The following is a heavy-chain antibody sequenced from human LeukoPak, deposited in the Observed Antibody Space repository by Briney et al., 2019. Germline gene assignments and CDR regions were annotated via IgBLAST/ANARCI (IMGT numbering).Heavy chain of an antibody. CDR2: INPNSGGT. Sequence: ASVKVSCKAFGYIFTSYYMHWVRQAPGQGLEWMGWINPNSGGTNYAQKFQGRVTMTRDTSISTAYMELSRLRSDDTAVYYCSREDYGDRRYSNWGQGTLVTVSS. CDR1: GYIFTSYY. D-gene: IGHD4-17*01. CDR3: SREDYGDRRYSN. J-gene: IGHJ4*02. V-gene: IGHV1-2*02.